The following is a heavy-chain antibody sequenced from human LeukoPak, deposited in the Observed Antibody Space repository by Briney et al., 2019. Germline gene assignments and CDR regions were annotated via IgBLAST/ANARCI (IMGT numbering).Heavy chain of an antibody. J-gene: IGHJ4*02. Sequence: GGSLRLSCAASGFIFSSYAMSWVRQAPGKGLEWVSGVTSGGSAYYADSVTGRFTISRDNSKITLYLQMNSLRAEDTAVYYCARDPSVSYYGSGSYLDYWGQGTLVTVSS. CDR3: ARDPSVSYYGSGSYLDY. D-gene: IGHD3-10*01. CDR2: VTSGGSA. CDR1: GFIFSSYA. V-gene: IGHV3-23*01.